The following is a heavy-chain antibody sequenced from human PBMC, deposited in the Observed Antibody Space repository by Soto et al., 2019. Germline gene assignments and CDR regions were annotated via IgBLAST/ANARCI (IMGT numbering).Heavy chain of an antibody. Sequence: GGSLRLSCAASGFTFSSYSMNWVRQAPGKGLEWVSSISSSSSYIYYADSVKGRFTISRDNAKNSLYLQMNSLRAEDTAVYYCARDRFGYSNSPYGGMAVWGQGTTVTVSS. V-gene: IGHV3-21*01. CDR3: ARDRFGYSNSPYGGMAV. D-gene: IGHD6-13*01. J-gene: IGHJ6*02. CDR1: GFTFSSYS. CDR2: ISSSSSYI.